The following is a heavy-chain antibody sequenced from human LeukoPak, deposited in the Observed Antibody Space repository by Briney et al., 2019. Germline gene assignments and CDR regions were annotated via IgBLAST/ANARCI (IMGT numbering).Heavy chain of an antibody. CDR3: ARDGGAEEGIDY. J-gene: IGHJ4*02. CDR2: INPTDGAT. CDR1: GYTFTMYY. V-gene: IGHV1-46*01. D-gene: IGHD3-16*01. Sequence: GASVKVSCKASGYTFTMYYIHWVRQAPGQGLEWMGVINPTDGATTYAQRFQGRVTMTRDMSISTAYMELSRLRSDDTAVYYCARDGGAEEGIDYWGQGTLVTVSS.